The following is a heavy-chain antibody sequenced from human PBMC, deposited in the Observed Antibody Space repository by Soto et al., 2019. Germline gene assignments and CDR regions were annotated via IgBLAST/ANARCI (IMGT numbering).Heavy chain of an antibody. CDR2: INSDGSST. J-gene: IGHJ4*02. V-gene: IGHV3-74*01. D-gene: IGHD6-19*01. CDR3: ARDQRSSGWYQSPSDY. CDR1: GFTFSSYW. Sequence: EVQLVESGGGLVQPGGSLRLSCAASGFTFSSYWMHWVRQAPGKGLVWVSRINSDGSSTSYADSVKGRFTISRDNAKNTLYLQMKSLRAEDTAVYYCARDQRSSGWYQSPSDYWGQGTLVTVSS.